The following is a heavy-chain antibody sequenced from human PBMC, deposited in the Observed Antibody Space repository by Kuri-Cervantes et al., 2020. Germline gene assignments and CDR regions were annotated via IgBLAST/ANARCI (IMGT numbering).Heavy chain of an antibody. V-gene: IGHV3-30-3*01. J-gene: IGHJ6*02. Sequence: GESLKISCAASGFTVSSNYMSWVRQAPGKGLEWVAVISYDGSNKYYADSVKGRFTLSRDNSKNTLYLQMNSLRAEDTAVYYCARRDYYYGMDVWGQGTTVTVSS. CDR1: GFTVSSNY. CDR2: ISYDGSNK. CDR3: ARRDYYYGMDV.